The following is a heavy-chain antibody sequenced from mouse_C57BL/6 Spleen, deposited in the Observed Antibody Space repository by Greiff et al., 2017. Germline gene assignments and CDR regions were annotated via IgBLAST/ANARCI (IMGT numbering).Heavy chain of an antibody. CDR1: GFTFSDYG. D-gene: IGHD2-5*01. Sequence: EVMLVESGGGLVKPGGSLKLSCAASGFTFSDYGMHWVRQAPEKGLEWVAYISSGSSTIYYADTVKGRFTIYRDNAKNTLFLQMTSLRSEDTAMYYCARVYSNFSWFAYWGQGTLVTVSA. CDR3: ARVYSNFSWFAY. CDR2: ISSGSSTI. J-gene: IGHJ3*01. V-gene: IGHV5-17*01.